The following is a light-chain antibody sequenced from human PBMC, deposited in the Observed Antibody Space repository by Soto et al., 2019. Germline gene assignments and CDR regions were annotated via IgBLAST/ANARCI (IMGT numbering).Light chain of an antibody. J-gene: IGLJ1*01. CDR1: SSDVGKYDR. Sequence: QSALTQPPSVSGSPGQSVTISCTGTSSDVGKYDRVSWYQQPPGTAPKLIIYEVSNRPSGVPARFSGSKSGNTASLTISGLQAEDEADYYCSSYMSTSRYVFGAGTKVTVL. V-gene: IGLV2-18*02. CDR2: EVS. CDR3: SSYMSTSRYV.